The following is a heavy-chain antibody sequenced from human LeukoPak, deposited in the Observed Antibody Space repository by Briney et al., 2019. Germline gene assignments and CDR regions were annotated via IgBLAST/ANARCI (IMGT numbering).Heavy chain of an antibody. CDR2: INPNSGGT. CDR3: TRGAGIAAAGGYFQH. J-gene: IGHJ1*01. V-gene: IGHV1-2*04. D-gene: IGHD6-13*01. CDR1: GYTFTGYY. Sequence: ASVKVSCKASGYTFTGYYMHWVRQAPGQGLEWMGWINPNSGGTNYAQKFQGWVTMTRDTSISTAYMELSRLRSDDTAAYYCTRGAGIAAAGGYFQHWGQGTLVTVSS.